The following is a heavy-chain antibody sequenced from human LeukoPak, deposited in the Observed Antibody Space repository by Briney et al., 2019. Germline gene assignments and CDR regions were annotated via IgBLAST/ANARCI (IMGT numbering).Heavy chain of an antibody. D-gene: IGHD5-24*01. J-gene: IGHJ3*02. CDR3: ARARWLYNAFDI. CDR1: GFTFSTFA. V-gene: IGHV3-23*01. Sequence: GGSLRLSCAASGFTFSTFAMTWVRQAPGRGLEWVSAVSDNGADTFHADSVKGRFTISRDNSKNTLYLQMNSLRAEDTAVYYCARARWLYNAFDIWGQGTMVTVSS. CDR2: VSDNGADT.